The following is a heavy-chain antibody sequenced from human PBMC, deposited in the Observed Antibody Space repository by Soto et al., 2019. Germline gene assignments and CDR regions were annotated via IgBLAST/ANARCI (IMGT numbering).Heavy chain of an antibody. V-gene: IGHV1-18*01. J-gene: IGHJ4*02. CDR2: VSGYNVDT. CDR1: GYSFTSYG. D-gene: IGHD3-16*01. CDR3: AREIVITFGRVLVRTDY. Sequence: ASVKVSCKASGYSFTSYGISWVRQAPGQGLEWMGWVSGYNVDTNYVQKLQGRVTMTTDTSTSTAYMELRSLRSDDTAVYYCAREIVITFGRVLVRTDYWGQGTLVTVSS.